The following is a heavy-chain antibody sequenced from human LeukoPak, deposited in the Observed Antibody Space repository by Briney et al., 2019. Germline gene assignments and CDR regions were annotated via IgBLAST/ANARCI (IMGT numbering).Heavy chain of an antibody. CDR3: AKRPSDYGDYVTYFDY. J-gene: IGHJ4*02. D-gene: IGHD4-17*01. CDR2: ISYDGSNK. CDR1: GFTFSSYG. Sequence: GRSLRLSCAASGFTFSSYGMHWVRQAPGKGLEWVAVISYDGSNKYYADSVKGRFTISRDNSKNTLYLQMNSLRAEDTAVYYCAKRPSDYGDYVTYFDYWGQGTLVTVSS. V-gene: IGHV3-30*18.